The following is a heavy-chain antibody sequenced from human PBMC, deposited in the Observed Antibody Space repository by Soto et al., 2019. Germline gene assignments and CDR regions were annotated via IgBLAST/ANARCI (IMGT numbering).Heavy chain of an antibody. CDR2: MNPNSGNT. V-gene: IGHV1-8*01. Sequence: QVQLVQSGAAVKKPGASVKVSCKASGYTFTRYDINLVRQATGQGLEWMGWMNPNSGNTGYAQKFQGRVTMTRNTSISTGYMELSSLRSEDTAVYYCARARVRGSGSYYNPMGYWGQGPLVIVSA. J-gene: IGHJ4*02. CDR1: GYTFTRYD. D-gene: IGHD3-10*01. CDR3: ARARVRGSGSYYNPMGY.